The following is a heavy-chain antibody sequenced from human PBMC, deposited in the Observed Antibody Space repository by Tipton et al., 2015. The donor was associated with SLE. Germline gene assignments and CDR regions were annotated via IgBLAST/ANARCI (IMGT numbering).Heavy chain of an antibody. D-gene: IGHD3-22*01. J-gene: IGHJ4*02. CDR3: ARGNGYWDY. CDR1: GASISSGSYY. CDR2: IYTSGST. Sequence: TLSLTCTVSGASISSGSYYWSWIRQPAGKGLEWIGRIYTSGSTNYNPSLKSRVTISVDTSKNQFSLKVTSMSAADTAVYYCARGNGYWDYWGQGTLVTVSS. V-gene: IGHV4-61*02.